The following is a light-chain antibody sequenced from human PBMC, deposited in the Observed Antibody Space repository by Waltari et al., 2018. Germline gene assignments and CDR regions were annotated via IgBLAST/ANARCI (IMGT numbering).Light chain of an antibody. J-gene: IGLJ2*01. CDR1: YSNVGSYAL. CDR2: EVL. CDR3: CSYASSSPRLI. Sequence: QSALTQPASVSGSLGQSISISCSRTYSNVGSYALVSWYHPRPGEAPKLFIYEVLKRPSGVSNRCAGSKSCNAAYLTISARQPEDEGTYYCCSYASSSPRLIVGGGTELSVL. V-gene: IGLV2-23*02.